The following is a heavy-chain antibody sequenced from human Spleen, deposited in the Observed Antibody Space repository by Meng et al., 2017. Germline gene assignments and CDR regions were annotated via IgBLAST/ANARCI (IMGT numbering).Heavy chain of an antibody. CDR3: ARVQFLGYCSSTSCYFDY. Sequence: SETLSLTCSVSGYSISSGYYWGWIRQPPGKGLEWIGTIYHSGSTYYNPSLKSRATISVDTSKNQFSLKLSSVTAADTAVYYCARVQFLGYCSSTSCYFDYWGQGTLVTVSS. J-gene: IGHJ4*02. V-gene: IGHV4-38-2*02. CDR2: IYHSGST. D-gene: IGHD2-2*01. CDR1: GYSISSGYY.